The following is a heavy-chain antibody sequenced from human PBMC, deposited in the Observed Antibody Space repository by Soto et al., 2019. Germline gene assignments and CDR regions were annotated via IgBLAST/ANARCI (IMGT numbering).Heavy chain of an antibody. D-gene: IGHD1-26*01. Sequence: ASVKVSCKASGYTFTSYAMHWVRQAPGQRLEWMGWINAGNGNTKYSQKFQGRVTITRDTSASTAYMELRSLRSDDTAVYYCARILSGSFLSYYYYGVDVWGQGTTVTVSS. CDR1: GYTFTSYA. V-gene: IGHV1-3*01. J-gene: IGHJ6*02. CDR2: INAGNGNT. CDR3: ARILSGSFLSYYYYGVDV.